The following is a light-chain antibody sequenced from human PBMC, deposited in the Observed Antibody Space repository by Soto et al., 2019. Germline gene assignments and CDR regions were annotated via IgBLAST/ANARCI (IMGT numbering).Light chain of an antibody. Sequence: DIQMTQSPSSVSASVGDRVTITCRASQGISTWLAWFQQKPGKAPKLLIAAASKLQSGVPSRFIGSGSGTDFTLTINSLQPEDVATYYYHQTNSFPLTFGGGTKVDIK. CDR3: HQTNSFPLT. J-gene: IGKJ4*01. CDR1: QGISTW. V-gene: IGKV1D-12*01. CDR2: AAS.